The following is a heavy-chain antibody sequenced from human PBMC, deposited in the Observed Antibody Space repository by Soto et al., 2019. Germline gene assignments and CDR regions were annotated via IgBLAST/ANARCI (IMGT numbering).Heavy chain of an antibody. D-gene: IGHD3-16*01. CDR1: GYTFTTYG. Sequence: QVQLVQSGAEVRKPGASVKVSCKASGYTFTTYGITWVRQAPGQGLEWMGWISGYDGHTKYAQKFQGRIIMTTDTTTSTTYYVELRRITSDTAVFYCGGGGGMIYYYYGLDVWGQGTTVTVSS. J-gene: IGHJ6*02. CDR2: ISGYDGHT. CDR3: GGGGGMIYYYYGLDV. V-gene: IGHV1-18*01.